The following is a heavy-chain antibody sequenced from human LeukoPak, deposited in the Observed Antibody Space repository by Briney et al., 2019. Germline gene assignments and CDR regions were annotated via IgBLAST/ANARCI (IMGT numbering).Heavy chain of an antibody. D-gene: IGHD6-13*01. V-gene: IGHV4-59*08. CDR3: ARHATSSSWPFFDY. CDR1: GGSINNFY. CDR2: IYYSGST. Sequence: SETLSLTCTVPGGSINNFYWSWIRQPPGKGLEWIGYIYYSGSTNYNPSLKSRVTISVDTSKIQFSLTLSSVTAADTAIYYCARHATSSSWPFFDYWGQGTLVTVSS. J-gene: IGHJ4*02.